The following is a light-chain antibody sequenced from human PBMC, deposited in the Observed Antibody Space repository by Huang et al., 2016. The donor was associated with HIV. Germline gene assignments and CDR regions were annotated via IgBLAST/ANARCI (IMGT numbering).Light chain of an antibody. V-gene: IGKV1-33*01. CDR2: DAS. Sequence: IQMTQSPSSLCASVGDSVTITCQASQDISNYLNWYQQKPGKAPKLLIYDASNLETGVPSRFSGSGSGTDFTFTISSLQPEDIATYYCQQYDNLLITFGPGTKVDIK. CDR3: QQYDNLLIT. CDR1: QDISNY. J-gene: IGKJ3*01.